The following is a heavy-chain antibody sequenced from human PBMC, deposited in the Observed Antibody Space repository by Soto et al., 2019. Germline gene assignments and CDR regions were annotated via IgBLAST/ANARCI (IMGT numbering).Heavy chain of an antibody. CDR3: AKFPRGNYEHS. J-gene: IGHJ4*02. D-gene: IGHD3-3*01. CDR1: GFTFKNYG. V-gene: IGHV3-30*18. CDR2: LSYDGSEK. Sequence: PGGSLRLSCVVSGFTFKNYGMHWVRQAPGKGLEWVSVLSYDGSEKDYAASVRGRFTISRDNSKNTLYLQMNSLRTEDTAIYYCAKFPRGNYEHSWGQGTLVTVSS.